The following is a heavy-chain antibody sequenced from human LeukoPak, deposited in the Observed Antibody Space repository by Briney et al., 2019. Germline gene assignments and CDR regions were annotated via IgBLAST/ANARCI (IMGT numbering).Heavy chain of an antibody. J-gene: IGHJ4*02. CDR2: IYYSGSP. Sequence: SETLSLTCTVSGGSISSYYWSWIRQPPGKGLEWIGYIYYSGSPNYNPSLKSRVTISVDTSKNQFSLKLSSVTAADTAVYYCARSNPDRWAYYDYWGQGTLVTVSS. CDR3: ARSNPDRWAYYDY. V-gene: IGHV4-59*12. D-gene: IGHD1-14*01. CDR1: GGSISSYY.